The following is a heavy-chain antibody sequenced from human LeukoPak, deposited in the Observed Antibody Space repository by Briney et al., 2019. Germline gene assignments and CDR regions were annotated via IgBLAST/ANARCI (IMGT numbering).Heavy chain of an antibody. V-gene: IGHV4-39*07. CDR2: IYYSGST. CDR3: ARVARSSITIFGVVIPHNKNDAFDI. CDR1: GGSISSSNYY. D-gene: IGHD3-3*01. J-gene: IGHJ3*02. Sequence: PSETLSLTCTVSGGSISSSNYYWGWIRQPPGKGLEWIGSIYYSGSTNYNPSLKSRVTISVDTSKNQFSLKLSSVTAADTAVYYCARVARSSITIFGVVIPHNKNDAFDIWGQGTMVTVSS.